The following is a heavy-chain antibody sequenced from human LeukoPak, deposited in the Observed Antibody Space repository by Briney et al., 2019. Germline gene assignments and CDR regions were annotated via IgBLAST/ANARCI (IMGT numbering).Heavy chain of an antibody. CDR1: GYTLTELS. Sequence: EASVTVSCKVSGYTLTELSMHWVRQAPGKGLEWMGGFDPEDGETIYAQKFQGRVTMTEDTSTDTAYMELSSLRSEDTAVYYCATGYYGSGSKNWFDPWGQGTLVTVSS. D-gene: IGHD3-10*01. J-gene: IGHJ5*02. CDR3: ATGYYGSGSKNWFDP. CDR2: FDPEDGET. V-gene: IGHV1-24*01.